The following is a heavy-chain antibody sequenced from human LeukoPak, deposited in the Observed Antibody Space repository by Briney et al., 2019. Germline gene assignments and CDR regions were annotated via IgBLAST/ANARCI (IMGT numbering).Heavy chain of an antibody. J-gene: IGHJ3*02. Sequence: SETLSLTCTVSGGSISSYYWSWIRQPPGKGLEWIGYIYYSGSTNYNPSLKSRVTISVDTSKNQFSLKLSSVTAADTAVYYCARDRYYYDTSGYYSAFDTWGQGTMVTVSS. CDR1: GGSISSYY. D-gene: IGHD3-22*01. CDR3: ARDRYYYDTSGYYSAFDT. V-gene: IGHV4-59*01. CDR2: IYYSGST.